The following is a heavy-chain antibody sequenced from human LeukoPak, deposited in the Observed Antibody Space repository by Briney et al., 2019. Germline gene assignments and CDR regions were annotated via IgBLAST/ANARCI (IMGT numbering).Heavy chain of an antibody. V-gene: IGHV4-59*01. Sequence: PSETLSHTCTVSGGSISNYYWSWIRQPPGKGLQWIGYISYTGGTNYNPSLESRVTISIDTSKNQFSLKLTSVTAADTAVYYCAREPPYGYVWGGGDAFDIWGQGTMVTVSS. CDR3: AREPPYGYVWGGGDAFDI. D-gene: IGHD3-16*01. CDR2: ISYTGGT. CDR1: GGSISNYY. J-gene: IGHJ3*02.